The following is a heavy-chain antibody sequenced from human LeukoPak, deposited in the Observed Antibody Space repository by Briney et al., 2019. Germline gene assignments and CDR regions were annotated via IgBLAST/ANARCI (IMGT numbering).Heavy chain of an antibody. CDR3: ARGSYDSSGFDY. CDR2: IYYSGST. D-gene: IGHD3-22*01. V-gene: IGHV4-39*07. J-gene: IGHJ4*02. Sequence: SETLSLTCTVSGGSISSSSYYWGWIRQPPGKGLEWIGSIYYSGSTYYNPSLKSRVTISVDTSKNQFSLKLSSVTAADTAVYYCARGSYDSSGFDYWGQGTLVTVSS. CDR1: GGSISSSSYY.